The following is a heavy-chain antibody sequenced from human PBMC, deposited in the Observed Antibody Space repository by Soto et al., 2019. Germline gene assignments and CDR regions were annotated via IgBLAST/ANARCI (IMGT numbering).Heavy chain of an antibody. Sequence: QITLKESGPTLVKPTQTLTLTCTFSGFSLSATGVGVGWIRQPPGKALEWLALIYWDDDKRYSPSLESKRTIIKDTSENQVVLRMTNMDPVDTATYYSEHRPESSGYYYHWGQGTLVTVSS. CDR3: EHRPESSGYYYH. V-gene: IGHV2-5*02. D-gene: IGHD3-22*01. J-gene: IGHJ5*02. CDR2: IYWDDDK. CDR1: GFSLSATGVG.